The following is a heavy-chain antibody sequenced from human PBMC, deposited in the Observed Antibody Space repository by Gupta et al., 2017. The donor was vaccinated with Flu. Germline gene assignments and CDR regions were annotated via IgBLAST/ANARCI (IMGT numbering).Heavy chain of an antibody. V-gene: IGHV3-30*18. CDR3: AKDWMWNRNNYGMNV. D-gene: IGHD1-1*01. Sequence: EQVVESGGGVVQPGRSLRLSCVASGFSFSNYGIHWVRQAPGKGLEGVAVISYDGSNENYADYVKGRFSISRDNSRNTLYLHMNSLRTEDTAVYYCAKDWMWNRNNYGMNVWGPGTTVIASS. CDR1: GFSFSNYG. J-gene: IGHJ6*02. CDR2: ISYDGSNE.